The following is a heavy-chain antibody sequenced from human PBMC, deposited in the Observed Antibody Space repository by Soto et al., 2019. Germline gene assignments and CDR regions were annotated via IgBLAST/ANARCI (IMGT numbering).Heavy chain of an antibody. Sequence: SETLSLTCTVSYGSISNYYWSWVRQPAGKGLEWIGRIYSSGSTDYTPSLRGRVTMSVDTSKNRFSLRLSYVTAADTAVYWCQRDSAPINYYETSGPYRRDSKGYGMDVWGQGTTVTV. D-gene: IGHD3-22*01. CDR3: QRDSAPINYYETSGPYRRDSKGYGMDV. V-gene: IGHV4-4*07. CDR2: IYSSGST. CDR1: YGSISNYY. J-gene: IGHJ6*02.